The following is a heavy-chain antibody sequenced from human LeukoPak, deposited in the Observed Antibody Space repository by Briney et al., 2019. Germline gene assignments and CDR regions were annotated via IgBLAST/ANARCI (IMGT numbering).Heavy chain of an antibody. D-gene: IGHD6-19*01. J-gene: IGHJ1*01. CDR2: IVVGSGNT. Sequence: SVTVSCTASGFTFTSSAMQWVRQARGQCLEWIGWIVVGSGNTNYAQKFQERVTITRDMSTSTAYMELSSLRSEDTAVYYCAAGYVGSGWTFQHWGQGTLVTVSS. CDR3: AAGYVGSGWTFQH. V-gene: IGHV1-58*02. CDR1: GFTFTSSA.